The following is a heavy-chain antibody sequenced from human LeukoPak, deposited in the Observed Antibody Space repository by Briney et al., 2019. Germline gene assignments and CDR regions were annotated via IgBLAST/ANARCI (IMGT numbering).Heavy chain of an antibody. V-gene: IGHV3-30*04. Sequence: GGSLRLSCAASGFTFSSYAMHWVRQAPGKGLEWVAVISYDGSNKYYADSVKGRFTISRDNSKNTLYLQTNSLRAEDTAVYYCARDLSAWGQGTLVTVSS. CDR2: ISYDGSNK. CDR3: ARDLSA. CDR1: GFTFSSYA. J-gene: IGHJ5*02.